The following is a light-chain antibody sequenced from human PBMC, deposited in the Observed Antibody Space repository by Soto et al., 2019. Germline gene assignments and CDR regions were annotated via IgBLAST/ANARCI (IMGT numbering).Light chain of an antibody. V-gene: IGKV1-5*03. CDR2: EAS. CDR1: ESISSG. Sequence: DFQMTQSPSILSASVGDRVTITCRTSESISSGLAWYQQKPGKAPKLLIYEASTLESGVPSRFSGSGSGTEFTLSISSLQPDDFATYYCQQYKTFSRTFGQGTKVDI. J-gene: IGKJ1*01. CDR3: QQYKTFSRT.